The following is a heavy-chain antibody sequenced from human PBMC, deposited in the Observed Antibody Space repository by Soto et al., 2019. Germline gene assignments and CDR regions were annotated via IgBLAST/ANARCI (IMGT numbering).Heavy chain of an antibody. CDR1: GFTFSSHE. D-gene: IGHD2-8*01. J-gene: IGHJ1*01. CDR2: ISGSGSTI. CDR3: ARGGVY. V-gene: IGHV3-48*03. Sequence: LRLSCEATGFTFSSHEMNWIRQTPGKRLEWIAKISGSGSTINYADSVKGRFTISRDNVQRTLHLQIDSLRVEDTGVYYCARGGVYWGRGTLVTVSS.